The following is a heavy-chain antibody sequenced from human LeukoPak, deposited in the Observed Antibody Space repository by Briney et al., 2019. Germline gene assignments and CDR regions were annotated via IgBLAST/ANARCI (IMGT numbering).Heavy chain of an antibody. CDR3: AKDHGVAVAGMYY. CDR1: GFTFSGFT. Sequence: PGGSLRLSCAASGFTFSGFTMTWVRQAPGKGLEWVSSISGSGDRTYYADSVKGRFTISRDNSRNTLYLQMNSVRAEDTAVYFCAKDHGVAVAGMYYWGQGTLVTVSS. V-gene: IGHV3-23*01. CDR2: ISGSGDRT. D-gene: IGHD6-19*01. J-gene: IGHJ4*02.